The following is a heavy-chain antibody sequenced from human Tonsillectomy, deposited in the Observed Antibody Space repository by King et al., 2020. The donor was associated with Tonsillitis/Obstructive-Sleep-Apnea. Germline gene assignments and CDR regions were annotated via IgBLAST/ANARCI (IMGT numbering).Heavy chain of an antibody. D-gene: IGHD6-19*01. CDR3: TTTGIAVAGTYAFDI. CDR1: GFTFSGSA. J-gene: IGHJ3*02. Sequence: VQLVESGGGLVQPVGSLKLSCAASGFTFSGSAMHWVRQASGKGLEWVGRIISKANSYATAYAASVKVRFTISRDDSTNKAYLQMNSLKTEDKAVYYCTTTGIAVAGTYAFDIWGQGTMVTVSS. V-gene: IGHV3-73*01. CDR2: IISKANSYAT.